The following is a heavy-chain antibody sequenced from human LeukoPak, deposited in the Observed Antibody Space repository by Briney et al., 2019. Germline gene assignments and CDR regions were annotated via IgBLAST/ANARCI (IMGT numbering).Heavy chain of an antibody. J-gene: IGHJ4*02. CDR1: GGSISSSSYY. V-gene: IGHV4-39*07. CDR3: AKVPTTNYYDSSGTERPLDY. D-gene: IGHD3-22*01. CDR2: INHSGST. Sequence: PSETLSLTCTVSGGSISSSSYYWGWIRQPPGKGLEWIGEINHSGSTNYNPSLKSRVTISVDTSKNQFSLKLSSVTAADTAVYYCAKVPTTNYYDSSGTERPLDYWGQGTLVTVSS.